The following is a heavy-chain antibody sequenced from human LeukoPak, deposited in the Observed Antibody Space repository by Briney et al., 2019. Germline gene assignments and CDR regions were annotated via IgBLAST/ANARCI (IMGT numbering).Heavy chain of an antibody. CDR1: GGSISSGSYY. CDR2: IYTSGST. V-gene: IGHV4-61*02. Sequence: SQTLSLTCTVSGGSISSGSYYWSWIRQPAGRGLEWIGRIYTSGSTNYNPSLKSRVTISVDTSKNQFSLKLSSVTAADTAVYYCARDHEHWFDPWGQGTLVTVSS. J-gene: IGHJ5*02. CDR3: ARDHEHWFDP.